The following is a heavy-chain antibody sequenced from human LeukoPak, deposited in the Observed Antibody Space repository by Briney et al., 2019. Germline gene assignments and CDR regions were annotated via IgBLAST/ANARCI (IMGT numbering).Heavy chain of an antibody. CDR1: GFTFDSYT. J-gene: IGHJ6*03. CDR3: ARAGGVWKYCAGGICPSDYYYYMDV. D-gene: IGHD2-8*02. V-gene: IGHV3-48*02. Sequence: PGGSLRLSCVASGFTFDSYTMNWVRQAPGKGLEWVSYISDSSNYIYYGDSVKGRFTISRDNAKNSLYLQMNSLRDEDTAVYYCARAGGVWKYCAGGICPSDYYYYMDVWGKGTTVTVSS. CDR2: ISDSSNYI.